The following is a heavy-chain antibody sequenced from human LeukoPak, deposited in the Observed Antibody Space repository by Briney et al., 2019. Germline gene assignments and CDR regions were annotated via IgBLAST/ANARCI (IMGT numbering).Heavy chain of an antibody. V-gene: IGHV3-7*01. CDR1: GFTFSSYW. D-gene: IGHD3-9*01. CDR2: IKQDGSEK. J-gene: IGHJ4*02. Sequence: GGSLRLSCAASGFTFSSYWMSWVRQAPWKGLEWVANIKQDGSEKYYVDSVKGRFTISRDNAKNSLYLQMNSLRAEDTAVYYCARDRSYDILTGYYWRVYWGQGTLVTVSS. CDR3: ARDRSYDILTGYYWRVY.